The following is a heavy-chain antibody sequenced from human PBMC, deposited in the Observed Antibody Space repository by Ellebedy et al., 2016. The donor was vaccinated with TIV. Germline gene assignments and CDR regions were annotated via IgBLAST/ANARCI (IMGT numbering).Heavy chain of an antibody. D-gene: IGHD4-17*01. CDR2: IIPIFGTA. J-gene: IGHJ6*02. CDR3: ARYAVTPALQNPYGMDV. CDR1: GGTFSSYA. Sequence: AASVKVSCKASGGTFSSYAISWVRQAPGQGLEWMGGIIPIFGTANYAQKFQGRVTITADESTSTAYMELSSLRSEDTAVYYCARYAVTPALQNPYGMDVWGQGTTVTVSS. V-gene: IGHV1-69*13.